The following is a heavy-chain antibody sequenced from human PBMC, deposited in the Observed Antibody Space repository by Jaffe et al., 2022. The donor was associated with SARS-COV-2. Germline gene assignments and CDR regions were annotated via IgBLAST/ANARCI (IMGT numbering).Heavy chain of an antibody. Sequence: QVQLQESGPGLVKPSETLSLTCTVSGGSISSYYWSWIRQPAGKGLEWIGRIYTSGSTNYNPSLKSRVTMSVDTSKNQFSLKLSSVTAADTAVYYCARDRARWYYGSGSYYGWFDPWGQGTLVTVSS. V-gene: IGHV4-4*07. CDR2: IYTSGST. D-gene: IGHD3-10*01. CDR3: ARDRARWYYGSGSYYGWFDP. J-gene: IGHJ5*02. CDR1: GGSISSYY.